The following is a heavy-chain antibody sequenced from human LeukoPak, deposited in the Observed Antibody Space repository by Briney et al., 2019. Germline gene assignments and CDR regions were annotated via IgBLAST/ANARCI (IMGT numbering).Heavy chain of an antibody. D-gene: IGHD4-17*01. V-gene: IGHV3-11*01. CDR2: ISSSGSTI. J-gene: IGHJ6*03. Sequence: GGSLRVSCAASGFTFSDYYMSWIRQAPGKGLEWVSYISSSGSTIYYADSVKGRFTISRDNAKNSLYLQMNSLRAEDTAVYYCARDGTVTTKLYYYYMDVWGKGTTVTVSS. CDR3: ARDGTVTTKLYYYYMDV. CDR1: GFTFSDYY.